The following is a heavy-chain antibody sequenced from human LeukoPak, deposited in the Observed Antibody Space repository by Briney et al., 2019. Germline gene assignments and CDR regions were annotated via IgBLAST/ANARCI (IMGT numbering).Heavy chain of an antibody. CDR2: ISGSGGST. CDR3: AKDQWELLGYFDY. Sequence: GGSLRLSCAASGFTFSSYAMSWVRQAPGKGLEWVSAISGSGGSTYYADSVTGRFTISRDNSKNTLYLQMNSLRAEDTAVYYCAKDQWELLGYFDYWGQGTLVAVSS. CDR1: GFTFSSYA. J-gene: IGHJ4*02. D-gene: IGHD1-26*01. V-gene: IGHV3-23*01.